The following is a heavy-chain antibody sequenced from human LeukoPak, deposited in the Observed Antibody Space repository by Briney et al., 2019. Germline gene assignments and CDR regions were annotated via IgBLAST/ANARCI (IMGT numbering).Heavy chain of an antibody. D-gene: IGHD5-24*01. J-gene: IGHJ4*02. CDR1: GFTFSDYW. CDR3: ARDGDGYNYKLDY. V-gene: IGHV3-11*01. Sequence: PGGSLRLSCAASGFTFSDYWMHWIRQAPGKGLEWVSYISSSGSTIYYADSVKGRFTISRDNAKNSLYLQMNSLRAEDTAVYYCARDGDGYNYKLDYWDQGTLVTVSS. CDR2: ISSSGSTI.